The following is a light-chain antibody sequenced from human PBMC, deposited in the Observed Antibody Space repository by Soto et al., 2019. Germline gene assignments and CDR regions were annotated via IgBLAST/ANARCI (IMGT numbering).Light chain of an antibody. J-gene: IGKJ4*01. CDR2: DAS. V-gene: IGKV3-11*01. Sequence: EIVLTQSPATLSLSPGERATLSCRASQSVSSYLAWYQQKHGQAPRILIYDASNRDTGIPARFSGSGSGTDFTLTISRLEPEDFEVYYCQQRSNWPRGFGGGTKVDIK. CDR1: QSVSSY. CDR3: QQRSNWPRG.